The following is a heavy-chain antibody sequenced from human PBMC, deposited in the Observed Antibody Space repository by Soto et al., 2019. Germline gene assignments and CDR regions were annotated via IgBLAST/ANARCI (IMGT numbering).Heavy chain of an antibody. Sequence: SETLSLTCTVSGGSISSYYWSWIRQPPGKGLEWIGYMHYSGSSNYNPFLKSRVTISVDTSKNQFSLKLSSVTAADTAVYYCARGPPHVWGQGTLVTVSS. CDR1: GGSISSYY. V-gene: IGHV4-59*12. D-gene: IGHD3-16*01. J-gene: IGHJ4*02. CDR2: MHYSGSS. CDR3: ARGPPHV.